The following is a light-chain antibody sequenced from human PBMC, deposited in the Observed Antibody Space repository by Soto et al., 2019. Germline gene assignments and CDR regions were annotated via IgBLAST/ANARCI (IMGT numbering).Light chain of an antibody. Sequence: ETVLTQSPATLSLSPGEGATLSFRASQSVSSFLAWYQQKPGQAPRLLIYDASNRATGIPARFSGSGSGTDFTLTISSLEPEDFAIYYCQQYDNWPSVTFGGGTKVDIK. V-gene: IGKV3-11*01. CDR3: QQYDNWPSVT. CDR2: DAS. J-gene: IGKJ4*01. CDR1: QSVSSF.